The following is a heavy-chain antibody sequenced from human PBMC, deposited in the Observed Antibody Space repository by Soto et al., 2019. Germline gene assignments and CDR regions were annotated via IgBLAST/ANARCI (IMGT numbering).Heavy chain of an antibody. CDR2: ISESGGST. CDR1: GFSFSDYA. V-gene: IGHV3-23*01. J-gene: IGHJ4*02. Sequence: GGSLRLSCAASGFSFSDYAMSWVRQAPGKGLEWVSVISESGGSTHYADSVRGRFTVSRDNSKNSLSLRMNSLRDEDTAVYFCAQRSPYSSGWYSPIFDYWGQGALVTVSS. CDR3: AQRSPYSSGWYSPIFDY. D-gene: IGHD6-13*01.